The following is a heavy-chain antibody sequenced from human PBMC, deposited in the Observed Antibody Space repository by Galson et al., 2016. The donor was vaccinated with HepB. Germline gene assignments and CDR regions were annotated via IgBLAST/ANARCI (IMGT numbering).Heavy chain of an antibody. Sequence: SLRLSCAASGFTFSSYAMSWVRQAPGKGLEWVSGISGSGGGTYYADSVKGRFTISRDNSKNTLYLQMNSLRVEGTAVYYCAKDWDIVPSATGDYWGQGTLVTVSS. CDR2: ISGSGGGT. J-gene: IGHJ4*02. D-gene: IGHD5-12*01. CDR3: AKDWDIVPSATGDY. V-gene: IGHV3-23*01. CDR1: GFTFSSYA.